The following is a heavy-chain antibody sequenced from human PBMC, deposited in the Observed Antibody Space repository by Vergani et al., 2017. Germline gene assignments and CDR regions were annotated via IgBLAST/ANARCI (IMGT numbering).Heavy chain of an antibody. CDR2: ISNDGSKK. V-gene: IGHV3-30*03. J-gene: IGHJ1*01. CDR1: GFSFSSHA. Sequence: QVQLAESGGGRVQPGRSLRLSCAASGFSFSSHAIHWVRQAPGKGLEWVAVISNDGSKKYYADSVKGRFTISRDNSKNTLDLQMNSLRTEDTAVHYCATKSCGTPGCQIGYFREWGQGTLVTVSP. D-gene: IGHD1-1*01. CDR3: ATKSCGTPGCQIGYFRE.